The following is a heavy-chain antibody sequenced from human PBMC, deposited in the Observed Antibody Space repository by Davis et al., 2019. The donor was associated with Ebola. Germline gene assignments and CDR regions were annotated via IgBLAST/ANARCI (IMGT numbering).Heavy chain of an antibody. V-gene: IGHV1-18*01. CDR1: GYTFSSYA. CDR3: ARDRFGDSDY. J-gene: IGHJ4*02. Sequence: AASVKVSCKVSGYTFSSYAMHWVRQAPGQGLEWMGWISAYNGNTNYAQTLQGRVRMTTDTSTSTGYMELRSLRSDDTAVYYCARDRFGDSDYWGQGTLVTVSS. CDR2: ISAYNGNT. D-gene: IGHD3-10*01.